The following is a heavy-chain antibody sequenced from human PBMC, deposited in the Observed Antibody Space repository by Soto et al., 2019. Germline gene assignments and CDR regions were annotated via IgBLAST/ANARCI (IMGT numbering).Heavy chain of an antibody. D-gene: IGHD6-19*01. V-gene: IGHV3-21*01. CDR1: GFTFSSYS. CDR3: ARGARQWLASYYFDY. CDR2: ISSSSSYI. J-gene: IGHJ4*02. Sequence: EVQLVESGGGLVKPGGSLRLSCAASGFTFSSYSMNWVRQAPGKGLEWVSSISSSSSYIYYADSVKGRFTISRDNATNSLYLQMNSLRAEDTAVYYCARGARQWLASYYFDYWGQGTLVTVSS.